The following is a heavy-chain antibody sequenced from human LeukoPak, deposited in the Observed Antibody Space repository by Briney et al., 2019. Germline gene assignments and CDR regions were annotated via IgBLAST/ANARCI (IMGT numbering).Heavy chain of an antibody. CDR3: AREAHGCSVNSCYFVS. Sequence: GGSLRLSCAAPGFTFSNYTMSWVRQAPGKGLEWVSTISGSGGNTYSADSVKGRFTTSRDNTKNTQFLQMNSLREEATAVYYIAREAHGCSVNSCYFVSWGQGTLVTVSS. J-gene: IGHJ4*02. CDR2: ISGSGGNT. V-gene: IGHV3-23*01. D-gene: IGHD2-2*01. CDR1: GFTFSNYT.